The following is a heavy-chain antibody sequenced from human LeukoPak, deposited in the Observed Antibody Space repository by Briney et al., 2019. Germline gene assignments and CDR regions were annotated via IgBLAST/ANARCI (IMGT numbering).Heavy chain of an antibody. CDR1: GFTFSSYG. J-gene: IGHJ6*02. CDR3: GRYYDSSGYRYYYGMDV. Sequence: GRSLRLSCAASGFTFSSYGMHWVRQAPGKGLEWVAVISYDGSNKYYADSVKGRFTISRDNSKNTLYLQMNSLRAEDTAAYYCGRYYDSSGYRYYYGMDVWGQGTTVTVSS. CDR2: ISYDGSNK. V-gene: IGHV3-30*03. D-gene: IGHD3-22*01.